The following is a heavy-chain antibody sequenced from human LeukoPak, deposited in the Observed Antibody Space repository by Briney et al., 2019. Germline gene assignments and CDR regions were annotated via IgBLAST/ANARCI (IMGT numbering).Heavy chain of an antibody. CDR2: IKSDGSST. CDR3: ARAAAGTG. CDR1: GFTFSSYA. J-gene: IGHJ4*02. V-gene: IGHV3-74*01. Sequence: GGSLRLSCAASGFTFSSYAMSWVRQAPGKGLVWVSRIKSDGSSTSYADSVKGRFTISRDNAKNTLYLQMNSLRAEDTAVYYCARAAAGTGWGQGTLVTVSS. D-gene: IGHD6-13*01.